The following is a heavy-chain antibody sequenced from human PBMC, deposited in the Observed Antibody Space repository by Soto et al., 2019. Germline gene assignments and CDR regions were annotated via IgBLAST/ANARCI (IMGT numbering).Heavy chain of an antibody. CDR3: AKGSADTAMVY. CDR1: GFTFSSYG. J-gene: IGHJ4*02. V-gene: IGHV3-30*18. CDR2: ISYDGSNK. D-gene: IGHD5-18*01. Sequence: QVQLVESGGGVVQPGRSLRLSCAASGFTFSSYGMHWVRQAPGKGLEWVAVISYDGSNKYYADSVKSRFTISRDNSKNTLYLQMNSRRAEDTAVYYCAKGSADTAMVYWGQGTLVTVSS.